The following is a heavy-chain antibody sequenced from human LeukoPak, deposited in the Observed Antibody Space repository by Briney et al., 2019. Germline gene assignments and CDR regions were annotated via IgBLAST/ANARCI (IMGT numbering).Heavy chain of an antibody. V-gene: IGHV4-34*01. CDR1: GGSFSGYY. D-gene: IGHD2-2*01. CDR2: VNHSGST. CDR3: ARLVGCSSTSCYELNWFDP. J-gene: IGHJ5*02. Sequence: SETLSFTSAVYGGSFSGYYWSWIRHPPGKGLEWIGEVNHSGSTNYSPSLKSRVTISVDTSKNQFSLKLSSVTAADTAVYYCARLVGCSSTSCYELNWFDPWGQGTLVTVSS.